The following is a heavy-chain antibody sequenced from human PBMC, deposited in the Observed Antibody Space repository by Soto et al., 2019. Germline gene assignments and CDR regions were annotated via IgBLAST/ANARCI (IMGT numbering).Heavy chain of an antibody. V-gene: IGHV3-23*01. CDR1: GFTFSTHA. CDR2: FSGSGGNI. Sequence: GGSLRLSCVASGFTFSTHAMSWVRQVPGKGLEWVSTFSGSGGNIYYGESVKGRFTISRDDPKNTLYLDMNSLRVEDTAVYYCAKDPPLTVGPLATDVCGQGTMVTLS. D-gene: IGHD2-2*01. CDR3: AKDPPLTVGPLATDV. J-gene: IGHJ6*02.